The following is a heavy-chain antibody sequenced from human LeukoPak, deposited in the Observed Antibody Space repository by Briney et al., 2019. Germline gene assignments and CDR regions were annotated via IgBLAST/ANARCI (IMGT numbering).Heavy chain of an antibody. J-gene: IGHJ3*02. CDR3: AKEIVGATSDAFDI. D-gene: IGHD1-26*01. CDR2: ISGSGGST. CDR1: GFTFDDYG. Sequence: SGGSLRLSCAASGFTFDDYGMSWVRQAPGKGLEWVSGISGSGGSTYYADSVKGRFTISRDNSKNTLYLQMNSLRAEDTAVYYCAKEIVGATSDAFDIWGQGTMVTVSS. V-gene: IGHV3-23*01.